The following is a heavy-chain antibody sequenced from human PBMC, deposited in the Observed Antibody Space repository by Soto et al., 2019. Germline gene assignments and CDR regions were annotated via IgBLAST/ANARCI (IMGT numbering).Heavy chain of an antibody. J-gene: IGHJ6*02. Sequence: QVQLVQSGGEVKKPGASVKVSCKASGYTFTIYGINWVRQAPGQGLEWMGWISHDNGNTNYAQKLQGRVTMTTDTSTSTADMELSSLRSEDTDVYCCARALGYSGYAGMDVWGQGTTVTVSS. CDR2: ISHDNGNT. D-gene: IGHD5-12*01. V-gene: IGHV1-18*01. CDR1: GYTFTIYG. CDR3: ARALGYSGYAGMDV.